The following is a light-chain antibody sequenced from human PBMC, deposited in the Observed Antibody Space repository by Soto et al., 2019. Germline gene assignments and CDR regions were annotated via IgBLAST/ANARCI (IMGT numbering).Light chain of an antibody. CDR2: NNN. CDR1: SSNIGSNT. Sequence: QSVLTQPPSASGTPGQRVSISCSGSSSNIGSNTVNWYQQLPGTAPTLLIYNNNQRPSGVPDRFSGSKSGTSASLAISGLQSEDEADYYCTSWDDSLNGPVVFGGGTKPTVL. CDR3: TSWDDSLNGPVV. V-gene: IGLV1-44*01. J-gene: IGLJ2*01.